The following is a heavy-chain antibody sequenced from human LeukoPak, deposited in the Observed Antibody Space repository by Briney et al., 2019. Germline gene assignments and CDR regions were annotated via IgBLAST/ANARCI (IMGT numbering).Heavy chain of an antibody. CDR1: GCTFSSYA. CDR3: ARSGSAAAATYFDY. J-gene: IGHJ4*02. D-gene: IGHD2-15*01. Sequence: PGGSLRLSCAASGCTFSSYAITWVRQAPGQGLEWMGGIIPLFDTANSAQKFQGRVTFTADQSTSTAYMDLSSLRSEDTAVYYCARSGSAAAATYFDYWGQGTLVTVSS. V-gene: IGHV1-69*01. CDR2: IIPLFDTA.